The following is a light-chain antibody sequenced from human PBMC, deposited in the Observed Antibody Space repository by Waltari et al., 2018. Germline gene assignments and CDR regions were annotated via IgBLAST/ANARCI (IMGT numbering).Light chain of an antibody. Sequence: QSVLTQPPSVSAAPGQKVTIPRAGGRSHLVMASACCYKQVPGTAPKPLIYYDKERPSGIPDRFSGSKSGTSATLGITGLQTGDEAHYYCGSWDHSLHAVVFGGGTELTVL. CDR2: YDK. J-gene: IGLJ2*01. CDR1: RSHLVMAS. CDR3: GSWDHSLHAVV. V-gene: IGLV1-51*01.